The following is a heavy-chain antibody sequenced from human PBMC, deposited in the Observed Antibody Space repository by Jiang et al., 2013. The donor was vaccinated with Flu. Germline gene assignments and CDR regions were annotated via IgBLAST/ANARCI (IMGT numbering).Heavy chain of an antibody. J-gene: IGHJ4*02. CDR1: GGTFSSYA. CDR2: IIPILGIA. V-gene: IGHV1-69*04. CDR3: ARERYSYGLNYFDY. Sequence: SGAEVKKPGSSVKVSCKASGGTFSSYAISWVRQAPGQGLEWMGRIIPILGIANYAQKFQGRVTITADKSTSAAYMELSSLRSEDTAVYYCARERYSYGLNYFDYWGQGTLVTVSS. D-gene: IGHD5-18*01.